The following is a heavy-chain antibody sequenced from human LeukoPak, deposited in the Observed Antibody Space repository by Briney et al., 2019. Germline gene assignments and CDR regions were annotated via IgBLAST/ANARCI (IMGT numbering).Heavy chain of an antibody. J-gene: IGHJ4*02. CDR2: IIVGSGGST. V-gene: IGHV3-23*01. CDR3: AATTVVTPEGFDY. CDR1: GFTFSTSA. D-gene: IGHD4-23*01. Sequence: ASVKVSCKTSGFTFSTSAVQWVRQARGQPLEWIGWIIVGSGGSTYYADSVKGRFTISRDNSKNTLYLQMNSLRAEDTAVYYCAATTVVTPEGFDYWGQGTLVTVSS.